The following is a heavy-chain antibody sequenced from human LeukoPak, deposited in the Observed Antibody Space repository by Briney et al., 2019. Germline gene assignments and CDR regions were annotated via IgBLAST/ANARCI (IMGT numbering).Heavy chain of an antibody. J-gene: IGHJ3*02. V-gene: IGHV3-21*01. CDR3: ARDSRGEGRAAAGRGAFDI. CDR1: GFTFSSYS. Sequence: GGSLRLSCAASGFTFSSYSMNWVRQAPGKGLEWVSSISSSSSYIYYADSVKGRFTISRDNAKNSLYLQMNSLRAEDTAVYYCARDSRGEGRAAAGRGAFDIWGQGTMVPVSS. CDR2: ISSSSSYI. D-gene: IGHD6-13*01.